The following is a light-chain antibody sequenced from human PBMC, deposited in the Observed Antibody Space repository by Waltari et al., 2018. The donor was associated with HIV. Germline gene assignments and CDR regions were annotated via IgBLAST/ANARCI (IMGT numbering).Light chain of an antibody. CDR2: WVS. CDR1: QKISYRSTLNAS. Sequence: DITLTQTPDSLAVSLGSRAAMNCKYSQKISYRSTLNASLAWYQQKPRQPPKLLIFWVSVRASGVPDRFTGSGSETDFTLTINSVQAEDVAVYFCQQYYDKPLTFGRGTKVEI. V-gene: IGKV4-1*01. CDR3: QQYYDKPLT. J-gene: IGKJ4*01.